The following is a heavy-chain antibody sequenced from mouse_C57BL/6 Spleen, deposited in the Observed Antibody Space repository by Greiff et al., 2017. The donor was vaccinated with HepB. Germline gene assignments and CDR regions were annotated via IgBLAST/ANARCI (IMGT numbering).Heavy chain of an antibody. V-gene: IGHV3-6*01. J-gene: IGHJ1*03. Sequence: EVQLQQSGPGLVKPSQSLSLTCSVTGYSITSGYYWNWIRQFPGNKLEWMGYISYDGSNNYNPSLKNRISITRDTSKNQFFLKLNSVTTEDTATYYCAREKNYYGSRYFDVWGTGTTVTVSS. CDR3: AREKNYYGSRYFDV. D-gene: IGHD1-1*01. CDR1: GYSITSGYY. CDR2: ISYDGSN.